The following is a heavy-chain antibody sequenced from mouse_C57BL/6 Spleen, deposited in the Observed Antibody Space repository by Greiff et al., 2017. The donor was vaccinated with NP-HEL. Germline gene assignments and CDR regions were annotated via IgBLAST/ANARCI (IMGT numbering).Heavy chain of an antibody. Sequence: VQLVESGPELVKPGASVKLSCKASGYTFTSYDINWVKQRPGQGLEWIGWIYPRDGSTKYNEKFKGKATLTVDTSSSTAYMELHSLTSEDSAVYFCAREPNYYGSSYDYYAMDYWGQGTSVTVSS. D-gene: IGHD1-1*01. J-gene: IGHJ4*01. CDR3: AREPNYYGSSYDYYAMDY. CDR1: GYTFTSYD. V-gene: IGHV1-85*01. CDR2: IYPRDGST.